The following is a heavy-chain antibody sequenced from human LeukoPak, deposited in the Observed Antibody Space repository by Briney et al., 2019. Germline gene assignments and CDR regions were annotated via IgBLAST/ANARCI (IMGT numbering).Heavy chain of an antibody. J-gene: IGHJ4*02. CDR3: ATAIIVGATKGTDY. CDR2: IRYDGSNK. D-gene: IGHD1-26*01. Sequence: GGSLRLSCAASGFTFSTYGMHWARQAPGKGLEWVAFIRYDGSNKYYADSVKGRFTISRDNSKNTLYLQMNRMRPGDTPVYYCATAIIVGATKGTDYWGRGTLVTVSS. V-gene: IGHV3-30*02. CDR1: GFTFSTYG.